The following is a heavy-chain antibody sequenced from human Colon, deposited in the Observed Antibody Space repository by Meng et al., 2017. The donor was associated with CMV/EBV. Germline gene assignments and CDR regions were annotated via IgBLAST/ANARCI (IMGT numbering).Heavy chain of an antibody. V-gene: IGHV1-2*02. Sequence: ASVKVSCKASGYTGYYIHWVRQAPGRGLEWMGWFNLDSDSTEYAKNFQGRLTMTRDTSINSVSMELRGLTSDDTAIYYCARAVAYSYVLDVWGQGTTGTVSS. CDR2: FNLDSDST. D-gene: IGHD6-19*01. CDR3: ARAVAYSYVLDV. J-gene: IGHJ6*02. CDR1: GYTGYY.